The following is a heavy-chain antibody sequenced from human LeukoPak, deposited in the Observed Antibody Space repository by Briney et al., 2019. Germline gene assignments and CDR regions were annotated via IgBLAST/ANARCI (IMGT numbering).Heavy chain of an antibody. J-gene: IGHJ4*02. V-gene: IGHV4-59*01. Sequence: SETLSLTCTVSGASISSYYWSWIRQPPGKGLEWIGSIYYSGTTNYNPSFKSRVTISIDTSKNQFSLELTSVTAADTAVFYCAKGRASHEYWGQGILVTASS. D-gene: IGHD3-16*01. CDR2: IYYSGTT. CDR3: AKGRASHEY. CDR1: GASISSYY.